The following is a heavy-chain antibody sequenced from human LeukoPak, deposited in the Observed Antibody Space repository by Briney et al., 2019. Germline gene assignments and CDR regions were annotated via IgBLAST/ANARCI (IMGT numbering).Heavy chain of an antibody. Sequence: GGSLRLSCAASGFTFSSYWMSWVRQAPGKGLEWVANIKQDGSEKNYVDSVKGRFTISRDNAKNSLFLQMNSLRGEDTAVYYCARDKVGGSMAGPNFDYWGQGTLVTVSS. CDR2: IKQDGSEK. J-gene: IGHJ4*02. CDR1: GFTFSSYW. V-gene: IGHV3-7*01. D-gene: IGHD6-19*01. CDR3: ARDKVGGSMAGPNFDY.